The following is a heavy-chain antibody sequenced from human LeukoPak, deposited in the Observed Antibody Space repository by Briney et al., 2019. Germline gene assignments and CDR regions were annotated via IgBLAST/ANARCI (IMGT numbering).Heavy chain of an antibody. CDR2: IRYDGSNK. V-gene: IGHV3-30*02. D-gene: IGHD4-17*01. Sequence: GGSLRLSCAASGFTFSSYGMHWVRQAPGKWLEWVAFIRYDGSNKYYADSVKGRFTISRDNSKNTLYLQMNSLRAEDTAVYYCAKDSPLYGDYEARFDYWGQGTLVTVSS. J-gene: IGHJ4*02. CDR3: AKDSPLYGDYEARFDY. CDR1: GFTFSSYG.